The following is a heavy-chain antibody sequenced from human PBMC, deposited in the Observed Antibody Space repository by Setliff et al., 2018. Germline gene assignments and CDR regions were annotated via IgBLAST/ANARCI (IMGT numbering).Heavy chain of an antibody. J-gene: IGHJ4*02. CDR2: ININNFNT. V-gene: IGHV1-18*01. CDR1: GYTFTNFG. Sequence: GASVKVSCKASGYTFTNFGITWVRQAPGQGLEWMGWININNFNTKYAQKLQDRVTMTTDTSTSTAYMDLKDLTSVDTALYYCARINFYVSSGFYYASDYWGQGTLVTVSS. D-gene: IGHD3-22*01. CDR3: ARINFYVSSGFYYASDY.